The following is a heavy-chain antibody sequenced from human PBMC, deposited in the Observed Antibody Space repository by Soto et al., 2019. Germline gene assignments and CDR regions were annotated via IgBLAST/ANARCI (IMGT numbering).Heavy chain of an antibody. Sequence: PSETLSLTCTVSGGSISSGGYYWSWIRQHPGKGLEWIGYIYYSGSTYYNPSLKSRVTISVDTSKNQFSLKLSSVTAADTAVYYCARVIWFGELWWGLDYWGQGTLVTVSS. J-gene: IGHJ4*02. CDR1: GGSISSGGYY. V-gene: IGHV4-31*03. CDR3: ARVIWFGELWWGLDY. D-gene: IGHD3-10*01. CDR2: IYYSGST.